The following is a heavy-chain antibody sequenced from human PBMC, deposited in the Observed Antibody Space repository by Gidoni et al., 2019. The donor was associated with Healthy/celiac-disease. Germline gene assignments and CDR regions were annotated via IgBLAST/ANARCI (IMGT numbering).Heavy chain of an antibody. CDR2: LNPNSGGT. CDR1: GYTFTGYY. J-gene: IGHJ6*02. V-gene: IGHV1-2*02. D-gene: IGHD4-4*01. CDR3: ARNLHTVRYYYYGMDV. Sequence: VQLVQSGAEVKKPGASVKVSCKASGYTFTGYYIHWVRQAPGQGLEWMGWLNPNSGGTNYAQKFQGRVTMTRDTSISTAYMELSRLRSDDTAVYYCARNLHTVRYYYYGMDVWGQGTTVTVSS.